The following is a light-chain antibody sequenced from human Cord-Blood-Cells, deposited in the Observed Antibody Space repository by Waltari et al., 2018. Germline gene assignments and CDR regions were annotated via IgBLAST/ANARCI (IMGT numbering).Light chain of an antibody. V-gene: IGLV1-44*01. CDR3: AAWDDSLNGRWV. Sequence: QSVLTQPPSASGTPGQRVTISCSGSSSHIGSNTVNWYQQLPGTAPKLPIYSNNQRPSGVPDRFSGSKSGTSASLAISGLQSEDEADYYCAAWDDSLNGRWVFGGGTKLTVL. J-gene: IGLJ3*02. CDR2: SNN. CDR1: SSHIGSNT.